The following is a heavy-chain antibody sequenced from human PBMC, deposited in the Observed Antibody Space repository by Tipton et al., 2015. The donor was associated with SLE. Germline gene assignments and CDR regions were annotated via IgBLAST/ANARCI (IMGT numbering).Heavy chain of an antibody. CDR2: IYYNGVT. D-gene: IGHD3-3*01. J-gene: IGHJ3*01. CDR1: GGYITSDIYY. Sequence: TLSLTCSVSGGYITSDIYYWGWIRQPPGKGLEWIGNIYYNGVTYYNPSLKSRVTMSVDTSKNQFSLKLSSVTAADTAVYYCARWIGDYDFWSGSSGAFDLWGQGTMVTVSS. V-gene: IGHV4-39*07. CDR3: ARWIGDYDFWSGSSGAFDL.